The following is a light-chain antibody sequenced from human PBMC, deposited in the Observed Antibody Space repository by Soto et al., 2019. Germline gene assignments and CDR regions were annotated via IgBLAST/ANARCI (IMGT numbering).Light chain of an antibody. J-gene: IGKJ2*01. CDR3: QQYGNSPTT. CDR1: QSVSSSL. V-gene: IGKV3-20*01. Sequence: EILLTQSPGTLSLSPGERATLSCRASQSVSSSLLAWYQQKLGQAPRLLIYGASSRATGIPDRFSGSGSGTDFTLIISRLEPEDFAVYYCQQYGNSPTTFGQGTKLEI. CDR2: GAS.